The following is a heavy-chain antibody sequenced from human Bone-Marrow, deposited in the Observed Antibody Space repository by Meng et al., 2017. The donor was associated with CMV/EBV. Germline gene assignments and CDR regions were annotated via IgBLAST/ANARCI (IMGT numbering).Heavy chain of an antibody. V-gene: IGHV3-20*04. CDR2: INWNGGST. CDR3: ARGAYCGGDCLFYFDF. Sequence: ETLSLTCAASGFTFDDYGMSWVRQAPGKGLEWVSGINWNGGSTGYADSVKGRFTISRDNAKNSLYLQMNSLRAEDTALYYCARGAYCGGDCLFYFDFWVQGSLVTVSS. D-gene: IGHD2-21*01. J-gene: IGHJ4*02. CDR1: GFTFDDYG.